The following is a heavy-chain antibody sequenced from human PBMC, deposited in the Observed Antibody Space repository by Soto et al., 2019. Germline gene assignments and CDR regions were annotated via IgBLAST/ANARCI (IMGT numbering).Heavy chain of an antibody. CDR2: IKSKSDGGTT. Sequence: GGSLRLSCAASGFTLSDAWTSWVRQAPGNGLEWVGRIKSKSDGGTTDYAAPVKGRFSISRDESKNTLYLQMNSLRTEDTAVYFCSRNGYSGFVYWGQGALVTVSS. J-gene: IGHJ4*02. CDR1: GFTLSDAW. CDR3: SRNGYSGFVY. V-gene: IGHV3-15*01. D-gene: IGHD5-18*01.